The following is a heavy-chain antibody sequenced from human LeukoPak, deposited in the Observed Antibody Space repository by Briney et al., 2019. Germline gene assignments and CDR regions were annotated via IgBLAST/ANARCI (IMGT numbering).Heavy chain of an antibody. Sequence: GGSLRLSCAASGFTFSSYAMTWVRQAPGKGLEWVSGIRGSVITTYYADSVKGRFTISRDNSKNTLYLQMNSLRVEDTAVYYCAKNYYSPEYWGQGTLVTVSS. CDR3: AKNYYSPEY. V-gene: IGHV3-23*01. CDR1: GFTFSSYA. D-gene: IGHD3-22*01. CDR2: IRGSVITT. J-gene: IGHJ4*02.